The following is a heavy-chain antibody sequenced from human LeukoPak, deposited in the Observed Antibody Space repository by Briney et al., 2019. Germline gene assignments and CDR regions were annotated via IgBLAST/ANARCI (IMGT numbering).Heavy chain of an antibody. V-gene: IGHV3-7*01. CDR1: GFTFSSYW. J-gene: IGHJ5*02. D-gene: IGHD6-19*01. CDR2: IKQDGSEK. CDR3: ARDGSIAVKNWFDP. Sequence: QSGGSLRLSCAASGFTFSSYWMSWVRQAPGKGLEWVANIKQDGSEKYYVDSVKGRFTISRDNAKNSLYLQMNSLRAEDTAVYYCARDGSIAVKNWFDPWGQGTLVTVSS.